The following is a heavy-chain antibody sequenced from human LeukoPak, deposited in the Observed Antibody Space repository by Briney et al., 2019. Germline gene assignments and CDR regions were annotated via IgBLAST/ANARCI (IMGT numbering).Heavy chain of an antibody. V-gene: IGHV3-9*03. CDR1: GFTFDDYA. D-gene: IGHD6-19*01. Sequence: GGSLRLSCAASGFTFDDYAMHWVRQAPGKGLEWVSGISWNSGSIGYADSVKGRFTISRDNAKNSLYLQMNSLRAEDMALYYCAEDMYSSGYDAFDIWGQGTMVTVSS. J-gene: IGHJ3*02. CDR2: ISWNSGSI. CDR3: AEDMYSSGYDAFDI.